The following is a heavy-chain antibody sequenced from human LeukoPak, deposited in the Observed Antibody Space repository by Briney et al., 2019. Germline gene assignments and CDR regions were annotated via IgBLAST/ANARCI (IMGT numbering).Heavy chain of an antibody. CDR1: GGSISSYY. J-gene: IGHJ4*02. CDR2: IYYSGST. CDR3: AISADSRLIDY. D-gene: IGHD3-22*01. V-gene: IGHV4-59*08. Sequence: SETLSLTCTVSGGSISSYYWSWIRQPPGKGLEWIGHIYYSGSTNYNPSLRSRVTISVDTSKNQFSLRLSSVTAADSAVYYCAISADSRLIDYWGQGTLVTVSS.